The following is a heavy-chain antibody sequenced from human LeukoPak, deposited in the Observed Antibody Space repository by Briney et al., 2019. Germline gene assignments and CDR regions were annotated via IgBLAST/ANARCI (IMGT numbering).Heavy chain of an antibody. CDR3: ARGPSGYYDSSGYYPPAEYFQH. D-gene: IGHD3-22*01. CDR1: GGTFSSYA. CDR2: IIPIFGTA. V-gene: IGHV1-69*05. Sequence: SVKVSCKASGGTFSSYAISWVRQAPGQGLEWMGGIIPIFGTANYAQKFQGRVTMTRDMSTSTVYMELSSLRSEDTAVYYCARGPSGYYDSSGYYPPAEYFQHWGQGTLVTVSS. J-gene: IGHJ1*01.